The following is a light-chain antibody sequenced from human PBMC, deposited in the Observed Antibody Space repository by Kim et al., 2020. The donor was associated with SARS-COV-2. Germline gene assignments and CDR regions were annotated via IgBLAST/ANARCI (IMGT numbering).Light chain of an antibody. CDR1: RGSIANNY. Sequence: GRTVAISCTGSRGSIANNYVQWYQQRPGSAPTTIISVDNHGRSGVPDRFSGSVDSSSNSATLTISGLRAEDEADYFCQSYDTNNWVFGGGTQLTVL. CDR3: QSYDTNNWV. J-gene: IGLJ3*02. V-gene: IGLV6-57*02. CDR2: VDN.